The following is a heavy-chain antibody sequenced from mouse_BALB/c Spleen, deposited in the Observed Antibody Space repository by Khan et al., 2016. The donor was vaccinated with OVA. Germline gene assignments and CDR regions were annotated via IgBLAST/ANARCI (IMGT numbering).Heavy chain of an antibody. CDR1: GFTFSSYA. CDR2: ISSGDTYT. CDR3: ARPPITTVVATSYWFFDV. J-gene: IGHJ1*01. D-gene: IGHD1-1*01. Sequence: EVELVESGGGLVKPGGSLKLSCAASGFTFSSYAMSWVRQTPEKRLEWVATISSGDTYTYYPDSVKGRFTISRDTAKNTLYLQMSSLRSEDTAMYDCARPPITTVVATSYWFFDVWGAGTTVTVST. V-gene: IGHV5-9-3*01.